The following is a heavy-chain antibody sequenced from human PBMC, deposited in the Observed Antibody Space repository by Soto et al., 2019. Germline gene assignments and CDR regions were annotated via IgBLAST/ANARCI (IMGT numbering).Heavy chain of an antibody. Sequence: SETLSLTCTVSGGSISSTNYYWGWIRQPPGKGLEWIGSIYYSGRTYYNPSLKGRVTISVDTSKNQFSLKLSSVTAADTAVYYCARVVAGSNWYYFDYWGQGTLVTVSS. CDR1: GGSISSTNYY. CDR2: IYYSGRT. J-gene: IGHJ4*02. CDR3: ARVVAGSNWYYFDY. V-gene: IGHV4-39*01. D-gene: IGHD1-20*01.